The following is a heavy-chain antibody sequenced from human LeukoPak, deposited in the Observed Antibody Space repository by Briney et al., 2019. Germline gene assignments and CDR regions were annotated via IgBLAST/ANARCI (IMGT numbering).Heavy chain of an antibody. J-gene: IGHJ4*02. Sequence: PGGSLRLSCAASGFTFSSYGMHWVRQAPGKGLEWVAFIRYDGSNKYYADSVKGRFTISRDNSKNTLNLQMNSLRAEDTAVYYCAALSSSWSGRVFDYWGQGTLVTVSS. CDR3: AALSSSWSGRVFDY. CDR1: GFTFSSYG. CDR2: IRYDGSNK. V-gene: IGHV3-30*02. D-gene: IGHD6-13*01.